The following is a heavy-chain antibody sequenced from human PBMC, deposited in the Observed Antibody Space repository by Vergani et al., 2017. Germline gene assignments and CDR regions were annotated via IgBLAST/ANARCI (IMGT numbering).Heavy chain of an antibody. CDR3: ASGSSGFFTLTSPNWFDP. V-gene: IGHV3-23*04. CDR2: VSGSSATP. D-gene: IGHD3-3*01. J-gene: IGHJ5*02. CDR1: GFSFPGYA. Sequence: EVDLVESGGGLAQPGGSLRLSCEASGFSFPGYAMSWVRQAPGKGLEWVSSVSGSSATPYYADSVKGRFIISRDNSKNTLHLQMNSLRADDTAVYYCASGSSGFFTLTSPNWFDPWGQGTLVTVS.